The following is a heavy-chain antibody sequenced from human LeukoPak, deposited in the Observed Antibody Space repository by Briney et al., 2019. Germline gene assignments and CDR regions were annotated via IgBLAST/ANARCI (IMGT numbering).Heavy chain of an antibody. J-gene: IGHJ6*02. CDR2: IIPIFGTA. CDR1: GGTFSSYA. V-gene: IGHV1-69*13. CDR3: ARVGYCSSTSCYANYYYGMDV. D-gene: IGHD2-2*01. Sequence: SVKVSCKASGGTFSSYAISWVRQAPGQGLEWMGGIIPIFGTANYAQKFQGRVTITADESTSIAYMELSSLRSEDTAVYYCARVGYCSSTSCYANYYYGMDVWGQGTTVTVSS.